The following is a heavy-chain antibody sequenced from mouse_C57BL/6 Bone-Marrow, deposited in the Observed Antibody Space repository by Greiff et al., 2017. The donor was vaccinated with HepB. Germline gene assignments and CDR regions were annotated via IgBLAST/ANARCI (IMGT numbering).Heavy chain of an antibody. CDR3: AREGGYYYGYYAMDY. Sequence: EVKLQQSGPELVKPGASVKISCKASGYTFTDYYMNWVKQSHGKSLEWIGDINPNNGGTSYNQKFKGKATLTVDKSSSTAYMELRSLTSEDSAVYYCAREGGYYYGYYAMDYWGQGTSVTVSS. J-gene: IGHJ4*01. V-gene: IGHV1-26*01. CDR1: GYTFTDYY. D-gene: IGHD1-1*01. CDR2: INPNNGGT.